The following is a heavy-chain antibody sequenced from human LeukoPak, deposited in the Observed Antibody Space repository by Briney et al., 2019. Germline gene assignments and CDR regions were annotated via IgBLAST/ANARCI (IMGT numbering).Heavy chain of an antibody. CDR1: AFTFSSYA. Sequence: GGSLRLSCAASAFTFSSYAMSWVRQAPGKGLEWVSAISGSGGSTYYADSVKGRFTISRDNSKNTLYLQMNSLRAEDTVVYYCAKAHCSSTSCYPAVEWGQGTLVTVSS. CDR3: AKAHCSSTSCYPAVE. J-gene: IGHJ4*02. V-gene: IGHV3-23*01. D-gene: IGHD2-2*01. CDR2: ISGSGGST.